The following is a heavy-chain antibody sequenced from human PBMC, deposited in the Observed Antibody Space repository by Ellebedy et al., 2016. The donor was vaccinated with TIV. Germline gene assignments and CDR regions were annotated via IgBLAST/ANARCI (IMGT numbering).Heavy chain of an antibody. CDR3: ARGHYYGSGSYVYYYYGMDV. CDR2: MNPNSGNT. J-gene: IGHJ6*02. V-gene: IGHV1-8*03. CDR1: GYTFTSYD. D-gene: IGHD3-10*01. Sequence: AASVKVSCKASGYTFTSYDINWVRQATGQGLEWMGWMNPNSGNTGYAQKFQGRVTITRNTSISTAYMELSSLRSEDTAVYYCARGHYYGSGSYVYYYYGMDVWGQGTTVTVSS.